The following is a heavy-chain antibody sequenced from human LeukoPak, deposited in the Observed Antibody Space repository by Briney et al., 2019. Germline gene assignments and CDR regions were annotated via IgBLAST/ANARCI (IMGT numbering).Heavy chain of an antibody. CDR2: ISSSSSYI. CDR1: GFTFSSYS. Sequence: GGSLRLSCAASGFTFSSYSMNWVRQAPGKGLEWVSSISSSSSYIYYADSVKGRFTISRDNAKNSLYLQMNSLRAEDTAAYYCARDKDILTGSFDYWGQGTLVTVSS. V-gene: IGHV3-21*01. J-gene: IGHJ4*02. D-gene: IGHD3-9*01. CDR3: ARDKDILTGSFDY.